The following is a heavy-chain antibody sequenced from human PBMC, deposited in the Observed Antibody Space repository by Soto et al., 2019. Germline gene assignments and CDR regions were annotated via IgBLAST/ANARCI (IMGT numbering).Heavy chain of an antibody. CDR2: INPNSGGT. Sequence: ASVKVSCKASGYTFTGYYMHWVRQAPGQGLEWMGWINPNSGGTNYAQKFQGRVTMTRDTSISTAYMELSRLRSDDTAVYYCARDIMNYYDSSGKFDYWGQGTLVTVSS. CDR1: GYTFTGYY. J-gene: IGHJ4*02. V-gene: IGHV1-2*02. CDR3: ARDIMNYYDSSGKFDY. D-gene: IGHD3-22*01.